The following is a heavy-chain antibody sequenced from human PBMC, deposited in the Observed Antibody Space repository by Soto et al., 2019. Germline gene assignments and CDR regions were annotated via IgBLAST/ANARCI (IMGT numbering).Heavy chain of an antibody. V-gene: IGHV3-30*18. CDR2: ISYDGSNK. J-gene: IGHJ6*02. Sequence: QVQLVESGGGVVQPGRSLRLSCAASGFTFSSYGMHWVRQAPGKGLEWVAVISYDGSNKYYADSVKGQFTISRDNSKNTLYLQMNSLRAEDTAVYYCAKSVTADPAARPPYYGMDVWGQGTTVTVSS. CDR1: GFTFSSYG. CDR3: AKSVTADPAARPPYYGMDV. D-gene: IGHD6-6*01.